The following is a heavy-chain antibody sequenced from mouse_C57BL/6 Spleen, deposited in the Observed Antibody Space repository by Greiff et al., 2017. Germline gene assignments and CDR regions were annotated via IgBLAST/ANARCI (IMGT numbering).Heavy chain of an antibody. CDR2: IDPSDSET. CDR1: GYTFTSYW. V-gene: IGHV1-52*01. D-gene: IGHD2-1*01. CDR3: ARSYGKGGYFDV. J-gene: IGHJ1*03. Sequence: VQLQQSGAELVRPGSSVKLSCKASGYTFTSYWMHWVKQRPIQGLEWIGNIDPSDSETHYNQKFKDKATLTVDKSSSTAYMQLSSLTSEDSAVYYCARSYGKGGYFDVWGTGTTVTVAS.